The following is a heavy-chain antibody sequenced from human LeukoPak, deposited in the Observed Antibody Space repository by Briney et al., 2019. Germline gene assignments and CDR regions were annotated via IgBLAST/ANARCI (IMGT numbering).Heavy chain of an antibody. D-gene: IGHD1/OR15-1a*01. Sequence: SETLSLTCTVSGGSIGSSSYYWGWIRQPPGEGLEWIGSIYYSGNTYYNPSLKSRVTISVDTSKNQFSLKLSSVTAADTAIYYCARDREGNKGASLDYWGQGTLVTVSS. CDR3: ARDREGNKGASLDY. CDR1: GGSIGSSSYY. CDR2: IYYSGNT. J-gene: IGHJ4*02. V-gene: IGHV4-39*02.